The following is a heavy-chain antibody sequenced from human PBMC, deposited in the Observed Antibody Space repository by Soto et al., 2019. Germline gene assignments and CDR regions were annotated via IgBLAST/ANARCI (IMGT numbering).Heavy chain of an antibody. CDR2: ISSSGSTI. CDR3: ARQGYCSSTSCHPPGQYFDY. V-gene: IGHV3-11*01. J-gene: IGHJ4*02. Sequence: PGGSLRLSCAASGFTFSGYYMSWIRQASGKGLEWVSYISSSGSTIYYADSVKGRFTISRDNAKNSLYLQMNSLRAEDTAVYYCARQGYCSSTSCHPPGQYFDYWGQETLVTVPS. D-gene: IGHD2-2*01. CDR1: GFTFSGYY.